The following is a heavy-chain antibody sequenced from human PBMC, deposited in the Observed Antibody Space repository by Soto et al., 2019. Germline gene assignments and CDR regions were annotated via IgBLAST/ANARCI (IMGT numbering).Heavy chain of an antibody. CDR3: ARGQNSYYGSGNRIWYFDY. V-gene: IGHV1-46*01. Sequence: GASVKVSCKASGYTFTSYYMHWVRQAPGQGLEWMGIINPSGGSTSYAQKFQGRVTMTRDTSTSTVYMELSSLRSEDTAVYYCARGQNSYYGSGNRIWYFDYWGQGTLVTVSS. J-gene: IGHJ4*02. CDR2: INPSGGST. CDR1: GYTFTSYY. D-gene: IGHD3-10*01.